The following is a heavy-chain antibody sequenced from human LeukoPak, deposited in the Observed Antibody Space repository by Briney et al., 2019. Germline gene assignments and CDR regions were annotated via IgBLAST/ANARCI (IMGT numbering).Heavy chain of an antibody. CDR1: GFTFDDYA. D-gene: IGHD5-12*01. CDR3: ARGTGYRYGMDV. V-gene: IGHV3-9*01. Sequence: GGSLRLSCAASGFTFDDYAMHWVRQAPGKGLEWVSGISWNSGSIGYADSVKGRFTISRDNAKNSLYLQMNSLRAEDTAVYYCARGTGYRYGMDVWGQGTTVTVSS. J-gene: IGHJ6*02. CDR2: ISWNSGSI.